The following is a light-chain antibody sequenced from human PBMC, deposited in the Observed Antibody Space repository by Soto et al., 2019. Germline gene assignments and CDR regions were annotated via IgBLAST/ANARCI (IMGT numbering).Light chain of an antibody. CDR3: CSYAGGNTYV. Sequence: QSVLAQPRSVSGSPGQSVTISCTGTSSDVGGYKYVSWYQQHPGKAPKLVIYDVDKRPSGVPDRFSGSESGNTASLTISGLQAEDEADYYCCSYAGGNTYVFGTGTKVTVL. V-gene: IGLV2-11*01. J-gene: IGLJ1*01. CDR2: DVD. CDR1: SSDVGGYKY.